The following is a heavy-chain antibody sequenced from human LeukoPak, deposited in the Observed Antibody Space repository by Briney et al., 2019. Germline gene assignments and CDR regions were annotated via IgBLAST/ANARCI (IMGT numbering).Heavy chain of an antibody. CDR1: GSSISSGGYS. CDR3: ASTKAVAGTGWFDP. J-gene: IGHJ5*02. V-gene: IGHV4-30-2*01. D-gene: IGHD6-19*01. Sequence: SETLSLTCAVSGSSISSGGYSWSWIRQPPGKGLEWIGYIYHSGSTYYNPSLKSRVTISVDRSKNQFSLKLSSVTAADTAVYYCASTKAVAGTGWFDPWGQGTLVTVSS. CDR2: IYHSGST.